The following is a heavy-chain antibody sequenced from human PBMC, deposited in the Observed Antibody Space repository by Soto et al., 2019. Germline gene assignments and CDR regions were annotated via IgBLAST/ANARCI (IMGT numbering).Heavy chain of an antibody. J-gene: IGHJ6*02. V-gene: IGHV4-31*03. CDR1: VGSSISGGYY. CDR2: INYSGST. D-gene: IGHD5-12*01. Sequence: QVQLQESGPGLVKPSQTLSLTCTVSVGSSISGGYYWGWIRQHPGKGLEWIGYINYSGSTYYNPSLRSRVNISVDTSKNQFSLKVSSVTAADTAVYYCARNMATIGQETYYYGVDVWGQGTTVTVSS. CDR3: ARNMATIGQETYYYGVDV.